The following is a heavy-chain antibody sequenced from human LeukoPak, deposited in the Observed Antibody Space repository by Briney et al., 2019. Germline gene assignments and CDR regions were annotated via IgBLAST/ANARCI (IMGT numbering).Heavy chain of an antibody. CDR1: GGSVGSTTYY. Sequence: PSETLSLTCTVSGGSVGSTTYYWSWIRQPPGKGLEWIASINYSGSTYYNPSLKSRVTISVDTSESQFSLKLSSVTAADTAVYYCARYVVYGSGKYYFDYWGQGTLVTVSS. CDR3: ARYVVYGSGKYYFDY. V-gene: IGHV4-39*01. D-gene: IGHD3-10*01. J-gene: IGHJ4*02. CDR2: INYSGST.